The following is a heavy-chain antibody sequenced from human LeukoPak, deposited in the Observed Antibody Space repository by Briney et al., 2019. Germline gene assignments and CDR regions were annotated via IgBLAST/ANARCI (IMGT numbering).Heavy chain of an antibody. CDR3: AREGFWGVSDY. V-gene: IGHV4-61*02. D-gene: IGHD3-16*01. Sequence: SQTLSLTCTVSGGSISSGDYYWSWIRQPAGKGLEWIGRIYTSGSTNYNPSLKSRVTMSVDTSKNQFSLKLSSVTAADTAVYYCAREGFWGVSDYWGQGTLVTVSS. CDR1: GGSISSGDYY. J-gene: IGHJ4*02. CDR2: IYTSGST.